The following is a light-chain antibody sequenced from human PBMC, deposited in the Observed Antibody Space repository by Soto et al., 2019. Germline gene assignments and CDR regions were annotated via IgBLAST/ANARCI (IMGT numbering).Light chain of an antibody. CDR3: QQYYNWPLS. Sequence: ERVMTQSPGTVSVSPGERATLSCRASQSVNNNLAWYQQKPGQAPRLLIYGASTRATGIPARCSGSGYGTDVTLNISSLQSEDFAVYYCQQYYNWPLSFGGGTKVE. J-gene: IGKJ4*01. CDR2: GAS. V-gene: IGKV3-15*01. CDR1: QSVNNN.